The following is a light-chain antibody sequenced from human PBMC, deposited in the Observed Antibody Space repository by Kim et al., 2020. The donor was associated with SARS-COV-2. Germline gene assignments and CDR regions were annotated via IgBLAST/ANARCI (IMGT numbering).Light chain of an antibody. CDR2: RNN. CDR1: SSNIGSNY. CDR3: AAWDDSLSAPRV. V-gene: IGLV1-47*01. J-gene: IGLJ2*01. Sequence: QRVTISCSGSSSNIGSNYVYWYQQLPGTAPKLLIYRNNQRPSGVPDRFSGSKSGTSASLAISGLRSEDEADYYCAAWDDSLSAPRVFGGGTQLTVL.